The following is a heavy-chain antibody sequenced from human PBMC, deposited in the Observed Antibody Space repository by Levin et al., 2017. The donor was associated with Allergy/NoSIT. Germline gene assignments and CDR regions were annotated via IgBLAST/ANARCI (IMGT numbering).Heavy chain of an antibody. CDR2: INPNSGGT. CDR1: GYTFTGYY. CDR3: ARDRRGYSGYDPYYYYYYMDV. V-gene: IGHV1-2*02. Sequence: GASVKVSCKASGYTFTGYYMHWVRQAPGQGLEWMGWINPNSGGTNYAQKFQGRVTMTRDTSISTAYMELSRLRSDDTAVYYCARDRRGYSGYDPYYYYYYMDVWGKGTTVTVSS. J-gene: IGHJ6*03. D-gene: IGHD5-12*01.